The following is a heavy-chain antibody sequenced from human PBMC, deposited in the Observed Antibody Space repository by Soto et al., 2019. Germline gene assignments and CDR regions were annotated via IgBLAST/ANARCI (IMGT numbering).Heavy chain of an antibody. V-gene: IGHV3-33*01. Sequence: QVQLVESGGGVVQPGRSLRLSCAASGFTFSSYGMHWVRQAPGKGLEWVAVIWYDGSNKYYADSVKGRFTISRDNSKNTLYLQMNSLRAEDTAVYYCARDIVVVVGAYDYYYYGMDVWGQGTTVTVSS. CDR1: GFTFSSYG. J-gene: IGHJ6*01. CDR2: IWYDGSNK. CDR3: ARDIVVVVGAYDYYYYGMDV. D-gene: IGHD2-15*01.